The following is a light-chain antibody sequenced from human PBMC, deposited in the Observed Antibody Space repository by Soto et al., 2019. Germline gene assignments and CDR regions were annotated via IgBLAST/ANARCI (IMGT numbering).Light chain of an antibody. J-gene: IGKJ2*01. CDR3: QQYNNWHPYT. Sequence: EIVMTQSPATLSVSPGERATLSCRASQSVNSNLAWYQQKPGQAPSLLIYGASTRATGVPARFSGSGSGKEFTLTISGLQSEDCAVYYCQQYNNWHPYTFGQGTKLEIK. V-gene: IGKV3-15*01. CDR1: QSVNSN. CDR2: GAS.